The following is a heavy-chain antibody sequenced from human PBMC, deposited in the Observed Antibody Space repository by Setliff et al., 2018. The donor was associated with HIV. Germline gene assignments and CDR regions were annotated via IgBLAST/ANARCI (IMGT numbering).Heavy chain of an antibody. D-gene: IGHD3-22*01. Sequence: NPSETLSLTCSVSGDSLSSATYYWGWIRQPPGKGLEWIGSVSSGGSTLYNPSLKSRVTISVDTSTNHFSLKLTSVPAADTAVYYCARHPHYFDRSGYYSWFYFGFWGQGTLVTVSS. V-gene: IGHV4-39*07. CDR3: ARHPHYFDRSGYYSWFYFGF. CDR2: VSSGGST. CDR1: GDSLSSATYY. J-gene: IGHJ4*02.